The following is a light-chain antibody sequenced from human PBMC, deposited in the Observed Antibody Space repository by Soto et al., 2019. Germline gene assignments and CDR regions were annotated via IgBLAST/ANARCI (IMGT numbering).Light chain of an antibody. CDR3: QQYENRPYT. CDR2: NAS. V-gene: IGKV1-33*01. J-gene: IGKJ2*01. Sequence: DLQMTQSPSSLSASVGDRVTITCQASQDISDYLNWYQQKLGKAPKLLICNASNLETGFPSKFSVRGSGTDFTFTISSLQPEDIATYYCQQYENRPYTFGQGTKLEIK. CDR1: QDISDY.